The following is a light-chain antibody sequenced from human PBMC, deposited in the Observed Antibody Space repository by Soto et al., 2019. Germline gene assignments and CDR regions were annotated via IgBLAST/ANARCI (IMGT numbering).Light chain of an antibody. V-gene: IGLV2-14*03. CDR1: SSDVGGYNF. J-gene: IGLJ3*02. CDR2: EVL. Sequence: QSALTQPASVSGSPGQPITISCTGTSSDVGGYNFVSWYQQHPGNAPKLIIHEVLNRPSGVSSRFSGSKSGNTASLTISGLQAEDDAVYYCCSHSASIHWVFGGGTQLTVL. CDR3: CSHSASIHWV.